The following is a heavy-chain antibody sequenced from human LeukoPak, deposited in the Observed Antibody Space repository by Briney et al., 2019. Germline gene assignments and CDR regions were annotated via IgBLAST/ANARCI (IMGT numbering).Heavy chain of an antibody. V-gene: IGHV5-10-1*01. CDR3: ARHTSGVRGVTPRVDS. J-gene: IGHJ5*01. D-gene: IGHD3-10*01. Sequence: GESLKISCKGSGYSFTSYWISWVRQMPGKGLEWMGRIDPSDSYTNYSPSFQGHVTISGDKSISTAYLQWSSLKASDTAMYYCARHTSGVRGVTPRVDSWGQGTLVTVSS. CDR1: GYSFTSYW. CDR2: IDPSDSYT.